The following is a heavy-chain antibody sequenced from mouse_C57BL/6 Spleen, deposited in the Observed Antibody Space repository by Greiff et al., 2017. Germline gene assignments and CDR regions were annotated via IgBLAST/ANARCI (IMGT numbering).Heavy chain of an antibody. V-gene: IGHV3-6*01. Sequence: VQLKESGPGLVKPSQSLSLTCSVTGYSITSGYYWNWIRQFPGNTLEWMGYISYDGSNNYNPSLKNRISITRDTAKNQLFLKLNSVTTEDTATDDCARDDYFFAYWGQGTLVTVSA. CDR2: ISYDGSN. CDR3: ARDDYFFAY. CDR1: GYSITSGYY. D-gene: IGHD2-4*01. J-gene: IGHJ3*01.